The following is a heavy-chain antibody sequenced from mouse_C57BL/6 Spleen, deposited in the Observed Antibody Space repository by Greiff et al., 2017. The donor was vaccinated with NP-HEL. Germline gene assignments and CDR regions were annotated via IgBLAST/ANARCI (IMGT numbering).Heavy chain of an antibody. Sequence: VHVKQSGPVLVKPGASVKMSCKASGYTFTDYYMNWVKQSHGKSLEWIGVINPYNGGTSYNPKFKGKATLTVDKSSSTAYMELNSLTSEDSAVYYCARGGNSFFDYWGQGTTLTVSS. CDR3: ARGGNSFFDY. D-gene: IGHD2-1*01. J-gene: IGHJ2*01. CDR2: INPYNGGT. CDR1: GYTFTDYY. V-gene: IGHV1-19*01.